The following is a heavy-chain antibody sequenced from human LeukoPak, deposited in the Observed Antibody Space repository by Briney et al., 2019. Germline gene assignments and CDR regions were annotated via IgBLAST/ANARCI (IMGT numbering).Heavy chain of an antibody. CDR3: ARHTYYGSGSYHMDV. CDR2: IYHSGST. D-gene: IGHD3-10*01. Sequence: SETLSLTCTVSGYSISSGYYWGWIRQPPGKGLEWIGSIYHSGSTYYNPSLKSRVTISVDTSKNQFSLKLSSVTAADTAVYYCARHTYYGSGSYHMDVWGKGTTVTISS. V-gene: IGHV4-38-2*02. CDR1: GYSISSGYY. J-gene: IGHJ6*04.